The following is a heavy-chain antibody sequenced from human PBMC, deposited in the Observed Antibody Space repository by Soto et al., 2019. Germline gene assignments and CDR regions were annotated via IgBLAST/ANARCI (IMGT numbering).Heavy chain of an antibody. Sequence: EVQLVESGGGLVQPGGSLRLSCAASGFTFYTYEMNWVRQAPGKGLEWVSYISSSGSTTYYADSVKGRFTISRDNAKNSLYLQMNSLRAEDTASYYCATRSGGGGDFDFWGQGTMVTVSS. J-gene: IGHJ3*01. CDR1: GFTFYTYE. D-gene: IGHD3-10*01. CDR3: ATRSGGGGDFDF. CDR2: ISSSGSTT. V-gene: IGHV3-48*03.